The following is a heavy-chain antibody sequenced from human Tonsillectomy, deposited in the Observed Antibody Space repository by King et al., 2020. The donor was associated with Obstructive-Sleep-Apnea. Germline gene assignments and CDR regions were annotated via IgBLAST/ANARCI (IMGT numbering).Heavy chain of an antibody. J-gene: IGHJ4*02. D-gene: IGHD2-21*01. Sequence: VQLVESGGGLVQPGGSLRLSCVASGFIFNKYWMRWVRQAPGKGLVWVSLINTVGSNTSYADSVKGRFTISRDNTKNTVHLEMNSLRDEATAVYYCTGNGAYDEGHFDYWGQGTLVTVSS. CDR1: GFIFNKYW. CDR2: INTVGSNT. CDR3: TGNGAYDEGHFDY. V-gene: IGHV3-74*01.